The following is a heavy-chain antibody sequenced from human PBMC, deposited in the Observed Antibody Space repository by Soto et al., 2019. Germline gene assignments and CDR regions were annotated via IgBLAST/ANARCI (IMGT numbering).Heavy chain of an antibody. J-gene: IGHJ6*02. Sequence: EVQLVESGGGLVKPGGSLRLSCAASGFTFSSYSMNWVRQAPGKGLEWVSSISSSSSYIYYADSVKVRFTISRDNAKNSLYLQMNSLRAEDTAVYYCARGEETGATYYYYGMDVWGQGTTVTVSS. CDR2: ISSSSSYI. CDR3: ARGEETGATYYYYGMDV. CDR1: GFTFSSYS. D-gene: IGHD1-1*01. V-gene: IGHV3-21*01.